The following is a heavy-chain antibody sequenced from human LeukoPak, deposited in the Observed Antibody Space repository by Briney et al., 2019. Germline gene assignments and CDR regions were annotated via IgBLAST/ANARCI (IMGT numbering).Heavy chain of an antibody. D-gene: IGHD1-26*01. CDR3: AKVHLRIEIYAFDV. V-gene: IGHV3-30*18. Sequence: GRSLRLSCATSGFTFNSFGMHWARQAPGKGLEWVAFISYDGSNKDYADSVKGRFTISRDNSKNTLFLQMNSLRVEGTAVYYCAKVHLRIEIYAFDVWGQGTMVTVSS. CDR1: GFTFNSFG. J-gene: IGHJ3*01. CDR2: ISYDGSNK.